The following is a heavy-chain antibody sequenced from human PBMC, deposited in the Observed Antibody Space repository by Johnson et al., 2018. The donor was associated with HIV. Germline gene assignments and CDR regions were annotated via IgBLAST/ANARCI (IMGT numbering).Heavy chain of an antibody. J-gene: IGHJ3*02. CDR1: GFTFDDYG. D-gene: IGHD1-26*01. CDR3: ARSRGGSSEDAFDI. CDR2: INWNGGST. V-gene: IGHV3-20*04. Sequence: MQLVESGGGVVRPGGSLRLSCAASGFTFDDYGISWVRQAPGKGLEWVSGINWNGGSTGYADSVKGRFTISRDNAKNSLYLQMNSLRAEDTAFYYCARSRGGSSEDAFDIWGQGTMVTVSS.